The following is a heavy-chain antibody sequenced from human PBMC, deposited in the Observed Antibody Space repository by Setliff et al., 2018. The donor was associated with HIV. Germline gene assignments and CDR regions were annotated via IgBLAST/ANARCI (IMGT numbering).Heavy chain of an antibody. CDR3: ARDPGIVPIGYFDL. Sequence: SETLSLTCSVSGDSIRSYCWSWIRQPPGKGLEWIGYIYYTGSTNYNPSLKSRVTISVDTSKNQFSLKLGSVTAADTAVYYCARDPGIVPIGYFDLWGRGTLVTVSS. J-gene: IGHJ2*01. V-gene: IGHV4-59*01. CDR2: IYYTGST. CDR1: GDSIRSYC. D-gene: IGHD2-15*01.